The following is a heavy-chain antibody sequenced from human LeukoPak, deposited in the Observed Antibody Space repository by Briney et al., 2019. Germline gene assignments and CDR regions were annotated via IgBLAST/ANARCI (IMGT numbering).Heavy chain of an antibody. CDR2: IIPIFGTA. V-gene: IGHV1-69*01. J-gene: IGHJ5*02. CDR3: ASGRQTTGWFDP. Sequence: GASVTVSCKASGGTFSSYAISWVRQAPGQGLEWMGGIIPIFGTANYAQKFQGRVTITADESTSTAYMELSSLRSEDTAVYYCASGRQTTGWFDPWAREPWSPSPQ. D-gene: IGHD1-7*01. CDR1: GGTFSSYA.